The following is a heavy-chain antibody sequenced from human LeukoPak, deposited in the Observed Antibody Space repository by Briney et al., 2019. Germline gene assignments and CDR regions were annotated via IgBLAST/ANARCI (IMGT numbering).Heavy chain of an antibody. V-gene: IGHV1-18*01. CDR3: ARVHYDSSGYYYSGEEAFNWFDP. Sequence: ASVKVSCKASGYTFTSYGISWVRQAPGQGLEWMGWISAYNGNTNYAQKLQGRVTMTTDTSTSTAYMELRSLRSDDKAVYYCARVHYDSSGYYYSGEEAFNWFDPWGQGTLVTVSS. D-gene: IGHD3-22*01. J-gene: IGHJ5*02. CDR1: GYTFTSYG. CDR2: ISAYNGNT.